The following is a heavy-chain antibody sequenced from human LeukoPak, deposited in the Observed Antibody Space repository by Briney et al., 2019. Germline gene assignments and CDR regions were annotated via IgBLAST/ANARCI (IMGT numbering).Heavy chain of an antibody. CDR1: GYTFTGYY. V-gene: IGHV1-2*06. J-gene: IGHJ6*03. Sequence: GASVKVSCKASGYTFTGYYMHWVRQAPGQGLEWMGRINPNSGGTSYTQKFQGRVTMTRDTSISTAYMELSRLRSDDTAVYYCARDLRYFDWLLFDYYYYYMDVWGKGTTVTVSS. CDR2: INPNSGGT. CDR3: ARDLRYFDWLLFDYYYYYMDV. D-gene: IGHD3-9*01.